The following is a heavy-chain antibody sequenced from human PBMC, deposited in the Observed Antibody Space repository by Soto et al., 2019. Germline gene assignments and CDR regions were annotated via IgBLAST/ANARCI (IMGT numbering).Heavy chain of an antibody. J-gene: IGHJ5*02. CDR1: GFTFSDYY. Sequence: QVQLVESGGGLVKPGGSLRLSCAASGFTFSDYYMSWIRQAPGKGLEWVSYISSSGSTIYYADSVKGRFTISRDNAKNSLYLQMNSLRAEDTAVYYCARVSRAWSSSSWPHDYNWFDPWGQGTLVTVSS. CDR3: ARVSRAWSSSSWPHDYNWFDP. D-gene: IGHD6-13*01. CDR2: ISSSGSTI. V-gene: IGHV3-11*01.